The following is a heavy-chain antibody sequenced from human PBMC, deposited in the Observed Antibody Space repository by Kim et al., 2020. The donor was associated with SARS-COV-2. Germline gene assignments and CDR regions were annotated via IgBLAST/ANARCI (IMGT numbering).Heavy chain of an antibody. V-gene: IGHV3-15*01. J-gene: IGHJ4*02. CDR2: IKSKTDGGTT. Sequence: GGSLRLSCAASGFTFSNAWMSWVRQAPGKGLEWVGRIKSKTDGGTTDYAAPVKGRFTISRDDSKNTLYLQMNSLKTEDTAVYYCTTDGLWGNYDIVSGPPEGVYWGQGTLVTVSS. CDR3: TTDGLWGNYDIVSGPPEGVY. CDR1: GFTFSNAW. D-gene: IGHD3-9*01.